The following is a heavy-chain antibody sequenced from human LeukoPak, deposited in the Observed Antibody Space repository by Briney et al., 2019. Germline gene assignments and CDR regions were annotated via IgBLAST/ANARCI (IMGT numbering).Heavy chain of an antibody. CDR3: ARVRGYYYGMDV. Sequence: GASVTVSCKASGYTFTSYDINWVRQAPGQGLEWMGWMNPNSGNTGYAQKFQGRVTMTRNTSISTAYMELSSLRSEDTAVYYCARVRGYYYGMDVWGQGTTVTVSS. CDR1: GYTFTSYD. J-gene: IGHJ6*02. CDR2: MNPNSGNT. V-gene: IGHV1-8*01.